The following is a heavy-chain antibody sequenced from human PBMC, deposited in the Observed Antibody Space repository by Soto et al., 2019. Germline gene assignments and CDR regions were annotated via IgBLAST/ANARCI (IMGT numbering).Heavy chain of an antibody. J-gene: IGHJ4*02. CDR1: GGTFSSYA. Sequence: QVQLVQSGAEVRQPASSVKVSCKTSGGTFSSYAISWVRQAPGQGLEWMGGIVPIVDTSTYAQKFQGRVTXXEXXSTSTGYMELSSLRSDDTAVYYCVRVVAIPGSPDNWGQGTLVTVSS. D-gene: IGHD2-15*01. CDR2: IVPIVDTS. CDR3: VRVVAIPGSPDN. V-gene: IGHV1-69*12.